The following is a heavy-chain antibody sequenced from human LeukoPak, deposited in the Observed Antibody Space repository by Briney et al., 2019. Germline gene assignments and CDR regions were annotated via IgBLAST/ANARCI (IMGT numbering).Heavy chain of an antibody. J-gene: IGHJ6*02. Sequence: GGSLRLSCAASGFTFSSYGMHWVRQAPGKGLEWVANIKQDGSARYYVDSVRGRFTISRDNAKNSLYLQMSSLRAEDTALYYCVRAMDVWGQGTTVTVSS. CDR3: VRAMDV. CDR2: IKQDGSAR. CDR1: GFTFSSYG. V-gene: IGHV3-7*01.